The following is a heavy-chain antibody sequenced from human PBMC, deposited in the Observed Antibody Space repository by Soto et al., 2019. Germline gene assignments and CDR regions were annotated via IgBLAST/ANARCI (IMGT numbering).Heavy chain of an antibody. CDR2: IDPDDSYS. CDR1: GYTFSAFW. J-gene: IGHJ6*02. CDR3: ASLSTGFSGNCSSQLFSGLDV. Sequence: PGESLKISCQASGYTFSAFWLTWVRQMPGKGLEWMATIDPDDSYSNSSLTSQDDVTISAGKSIGSVHLHWSTQVAVDNVIYYCASLSTGFSGNCSSQLFSGLDVWGQGTMVNVSS. D-gene: IGHD2-2*01. V-gene: IGHV5-10-1*01.